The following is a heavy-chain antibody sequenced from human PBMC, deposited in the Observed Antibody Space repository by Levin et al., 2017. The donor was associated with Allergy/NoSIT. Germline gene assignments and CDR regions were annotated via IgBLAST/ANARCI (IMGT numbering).Heavy chain of an antibody. V-gene: IGHV4-31*03. CDR2: IYYSGET. CDR1: GGSTRLGGYY. Sequence: PSETLSLTCSVSGGSTRLGGYYWGWIRQHPVKGLEWLGYIYYSGETFYNPSVESRLVISHDTSENQFSLKLTSLPAADAAVYYCVRAQTGYVSPFDFGGPGTLVTVSS. D-gene: IGHD3-9*01. J-gene: IGHJ4*02. CDR3: VRAQTGYVSPFDF.